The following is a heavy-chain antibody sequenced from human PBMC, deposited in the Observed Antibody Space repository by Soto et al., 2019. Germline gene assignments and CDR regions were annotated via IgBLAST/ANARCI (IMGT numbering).Heavy chain of an antibody. CDR1: GGTFSSYA. CDR2: IIPIFGIA. CDR3: ARDPHEYSSSSTILAPANYYYYYMDV. Sequence: ASVKVSCKASGGTFSSYAISWVRQAPGQGLEWMGGIIPIFGIANYAQKFQGRVTITADKSTSTAYMELSSLRSEDTAVYYCARDPHEYSSSSTILAPANYYYYYMDVWGKGTTVTVSS. D-gene: IGHD6-6*01. J-gene: IGHJ6*03. V-gene: IGHV1-69*10.